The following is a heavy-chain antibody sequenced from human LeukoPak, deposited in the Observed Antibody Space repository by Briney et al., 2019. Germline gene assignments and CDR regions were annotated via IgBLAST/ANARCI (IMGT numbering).Heavy chain of an antibody. D-gene: IGHD5-18*01. CDR3: AEEQLTSGYSFLTDY. CDR2: ISYDDGSNK. CDR1: GFTFSSYG. Sequence: GGSLRLSCAASGFTFSSYGMHWVRQAPGKGLEWVAVISYDDGSNKYYADSVKGRFTISRDNSKNTLYLQMNSLRAEDTAVYYCAEEQLTSGYSFLTDYWGQGTLVTVSS. J-gene: IGHJ4*02. V-gene: IGHV3-30*18.